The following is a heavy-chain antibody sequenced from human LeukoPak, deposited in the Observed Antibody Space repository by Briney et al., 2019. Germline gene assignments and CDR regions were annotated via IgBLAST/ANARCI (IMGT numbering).Heavy chain of an antibody. Sequence: GGSLRLSXAASGFTFSSYSMNWVRQTPGKGLEWVSAISSGSSYKYYANSVKGRFSISRDNAKNSLYLQMNSLRAEDTAVYYCARDSLEYSSSSGFDYWGQGTLVTVSS. J-gene: IGHJ4*02. D-gene: IGHD6-6*01. CDR2: ISSGSSYK. CDR1: GFTFSSYS. V-gene: IGHV3-21*01. CDR3: ARDSLEYSSSSGFDY.